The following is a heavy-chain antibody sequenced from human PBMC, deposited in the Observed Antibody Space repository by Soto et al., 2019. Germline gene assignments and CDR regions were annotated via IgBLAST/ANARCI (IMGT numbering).Heavy chain of an antibody. CDR2: IGTAGDT. CDR3: ARWRGTYYYGMDV. J-gene: IGHJ6*02. D-gene: IGHD1-1*01. V-gene: IGHV3-13*01. Sequence: PGGSLRLSCAASGFTFSSYDMHWVRQATGKGLEWVPAIGTAGDTYYPGSVKGRFTISRENAKNSLYLQMNSLRAGDTAVYYCARWRGTYYYGMDVWGQGTTVTVSS. CDR1: GFTFSSYD.